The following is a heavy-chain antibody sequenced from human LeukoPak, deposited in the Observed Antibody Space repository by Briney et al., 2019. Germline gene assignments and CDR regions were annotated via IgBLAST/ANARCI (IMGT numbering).Heavy chain of an antibody. CDR2: INHSGST. V-gene: IGHV4-34*01. J-gene: IGHJ3*02. D-gene: IGHD2-15*01. CDR3: ASHRWWAPFDI. Sequence: SETLSLTCAAYGGSFSGYYWSWIRQPPGKGLEWIGEINHSGSTNYNPSLKSRVTISVDTSKNQFSLKLSSVTAADTAVYYCASHRWWAPFDIWGQGTMVTVSS. CDR1: GGSFSGYY.